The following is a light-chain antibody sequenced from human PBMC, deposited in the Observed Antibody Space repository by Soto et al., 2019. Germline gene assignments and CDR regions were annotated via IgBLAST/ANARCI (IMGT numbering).Light chain of an antibody. CDR2: DVS. V-gene: IGLV2-14*01. J-gene: IGLJ2*01. CDR3: SSYTSSSTRV. Sequence: QSALTQPASVSGSPVQSITISCTGTSSDVGGYNYVAWYQKHPGKAPKLMIYDVSNRPSGVSNRFSGSKSGNTASLTISGLQAEDEADYYCSSYTSSSTRVFGGGTKLTVL. CDR1: SSDVGGYNY.